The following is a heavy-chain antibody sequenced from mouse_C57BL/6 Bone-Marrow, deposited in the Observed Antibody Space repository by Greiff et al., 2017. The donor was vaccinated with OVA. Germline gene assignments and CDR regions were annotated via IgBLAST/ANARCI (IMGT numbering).Heavy chain of an antibody. V-gene: IGHV1-62-2*01. J-gene: IGHJ3*01. D-gene: IGHD1-1*01. CDR2: FYPGSGSI. CDR1: GYTFTEYT. Sequence: SGAELVKPGTSVKLSCKASGYTFTEYTIHWVKQRSGQGLEWIGWFYPGSGSIKYNEKFKDKATLTADKSSSTVYMELSRLTSEDSAVYFCARHEEAYGSSLAWFAYWGQGTLVTVSA. CDR3: ARHEEAYGSSLAWFAY.